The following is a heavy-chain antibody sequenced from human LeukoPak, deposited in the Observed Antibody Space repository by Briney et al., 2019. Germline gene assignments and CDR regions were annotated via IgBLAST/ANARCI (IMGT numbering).Heavy chain of an antibody. J-gene: IGHJ4*02. CDR3: TTDPTVVLPPAFNS. D-gene: IGHD2-2*01. CDR1: GFTFSSYG. V-gene: IGHV3-15*01. CDR2: IKTKPDGGTT. Sequence: NTGGSLRLSCAASGFTFSSYGMHWVRQAPGKGLEWVGRIKTKPDGGTTDYGTPVKGRFTISRDDSKNTLYLQMNSLKTEDTAVYYCTTDPTVVLPPAFNSWGQGTLVTVSS.